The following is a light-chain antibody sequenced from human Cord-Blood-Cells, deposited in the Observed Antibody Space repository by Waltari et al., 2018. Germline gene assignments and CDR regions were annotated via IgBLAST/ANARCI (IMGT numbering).Light chain of an antibody. Sequence: SYELTQPSSVSVSPGQTARITCSGDVLAKKYARWFQQKPGQAPVLVIYKDSERPSGITERFSGSSSGTTVTVTISGAQVEDEADYYCYSAADNNRVFGTGTKVTVL. V-gene: IGLV3-27*01. CDR2: KDS. CDR3: YSAADNNRV. CDR1: VLAKKY. J-gene: IGLJ1*01.